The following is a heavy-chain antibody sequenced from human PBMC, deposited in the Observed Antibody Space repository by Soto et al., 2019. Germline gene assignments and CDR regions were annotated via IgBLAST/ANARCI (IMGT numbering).Heavy chain of an antibody. CDR1: GYTFTGYY. V-gene: IGHV1-2*04. CDR2: INPNSGGT. Sequence: ASVKVSCKASGYTFTGYYMHWVRQAPGQGLEWMGWINPNSGGTNYAQKFQGWVTMTRDTSISTAYMELSRLRSDDTAVYYCASLRQDSSGWYYFDYWGHGTLVTVSS. D-gene: IGHD6-19*01. CDR3: ASLRQDSSGWYYFDY. J-gene: IGHJ4*01.